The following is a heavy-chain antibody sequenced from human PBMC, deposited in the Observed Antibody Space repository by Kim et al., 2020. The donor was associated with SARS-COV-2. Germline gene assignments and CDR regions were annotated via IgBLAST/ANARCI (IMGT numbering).Heavy chain of an antibody. CDR2: INSDGSST. J-gene: IGHJ6*02. CDR3: ARGRYFDSGMDV. Sequence: GGSLRLSCAASGFTFSSYWMHWVRQAPGKGLVWVSRINSDGSSTSYADSVKGRFTISRDNAKNTLYLQMNSLRAEDTAVYYCARGRYFDSGMDVWGQGTTVTVSS. V-gene: IGHV3-74*01. D-gene: IGHD3-9*01. CDR1: GFTFSSYW.